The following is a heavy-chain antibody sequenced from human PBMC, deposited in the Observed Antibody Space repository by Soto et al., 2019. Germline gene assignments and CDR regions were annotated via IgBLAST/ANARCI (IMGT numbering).Heavy chain of an antibody. D-gene: IGHD4-17*01. J-gene: IGHJ4*02. V-gene: IGHV1-3*01. CDR2: INAGNGNT. CDR3: ARDSTTTVTTIFSY. Sequence: GASVKVSCKASGYTFTSYAMHWVRQAPGQRLEWMGWINAGNGNTKYSQKFQGRVTITRDTSASTAYMELSSLRSEDTAVYYCARDSTTTVTTIFSYWGQGTLVTVSS. CDR1: GYTFTSYA.